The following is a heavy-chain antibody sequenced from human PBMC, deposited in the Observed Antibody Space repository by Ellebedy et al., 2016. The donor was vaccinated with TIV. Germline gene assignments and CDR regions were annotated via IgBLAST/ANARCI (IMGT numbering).Heavy chain of an antibody. V-gene: IGHV4-4*02. CDR3: ARVGSSGSQFDY. Sequence: SQTLSLTXXVSGVSISTNNWWSWVRQPPGKGLEWIGDIYYGGDTNYSPSLRSRATISVDTSKNQYSLRLISVTAADTAVYYCARVGSSGSQFDYWGQGTLVTVSS. CDR1: GVSISTNNW. J-gene: IGHJ4*02. D-gene: IGHD3-10*01. CDR2: IYYGGDT.